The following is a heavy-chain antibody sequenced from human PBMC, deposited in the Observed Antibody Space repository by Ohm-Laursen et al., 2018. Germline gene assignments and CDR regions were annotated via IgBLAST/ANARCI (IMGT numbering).Heavy chain of an antibody. CDR3: ARDDDITSHYSLFHH. D-gene: IGHD3-9*01. CDR1: GFTFNSYS. J-gene: IGHJ1*01. V-gene: IGHV3-21*01. Sequence: SLRLSCAASGFTFNSYSMIWVRQAPGKGLEWVSSISSSNSYIHYADSVKGRFTISRDNAKNSLYLQVNSLRADDTAVYYCARDDDITSHYSLFHHWGQGSLVTVSS. CDR2: ISSSNSYI.